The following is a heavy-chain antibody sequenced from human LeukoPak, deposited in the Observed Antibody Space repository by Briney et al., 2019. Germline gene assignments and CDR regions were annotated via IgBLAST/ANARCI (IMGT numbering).Heavy chain of an antibody. Sequence: ASVKVSCKASGYTFTGYYMHWVRHAPGQGLEWMVRINPNSGGTNYAQKFQGRVTMTRDTSISAAYMELSRLRSDDTAVYYCARVTMVRGVIIPYDYWGQGTLVTVSS. V-gene: IGHV1-2*06. CDR2: INPNSGGT. CDR3: ARVTMVRGVIIPYDY. CDR1: GYTFTGYY. D-gene: IGHD3-10*01. J-gene: IGHJ4*02.